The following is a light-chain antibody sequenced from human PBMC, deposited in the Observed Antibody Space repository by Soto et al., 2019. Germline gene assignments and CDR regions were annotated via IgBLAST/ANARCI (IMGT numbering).Light chain of an antibody. Sequence: DIVLTQSPATLSLSPGERATLSCRASQSVATYLAWYQQKPGQAPRLLIYDAINRATSIPARFSGSGSGTDFTLTISSLEPEDFAVYYCQQRSNWPSVTFGGGTKVEI. CDR3: QQRSNWPSVT. CDR1: QSVATY. V-gene: IGKV3-11*01. CDR2: DAI. J-gene: IGKJ4*01.